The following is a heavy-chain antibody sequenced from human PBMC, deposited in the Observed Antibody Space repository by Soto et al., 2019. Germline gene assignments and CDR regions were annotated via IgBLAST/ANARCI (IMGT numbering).Heavy chain of an antibody. CDR2: IYYSGST. CDR3: ARADIEVPNRKSYYYYGMDV. D-gene: IGHD2-15*01. J-gene: IGHJ6*02. Sequence: QVQLQESGPGLVKPSQTLSLTCTVSGGSISSGDYYWSWIRQPPGKGLEWSGYIYYSGSTYYNPSLKSRVTISVDTSKNQFSLKLSSVTAADTAVYYCARADIEVPNRKSYYYYGMDVWGQGTTVTVYS. CDR1: GGSISSGDYY. V-gene: IGHV4-30-4*01.